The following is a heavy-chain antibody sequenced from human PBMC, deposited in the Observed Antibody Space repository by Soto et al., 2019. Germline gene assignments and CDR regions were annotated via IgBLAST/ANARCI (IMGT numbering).Heavy chain of an antibody. Sequence: GESLKISCKGSGYSFTSYWIGWVLQIPWKGLEWMGIIYPGDSDTRYSPSFQGQVTISVDKSISTAYLQWSSLKASDTAMYYCAKYLYSSGWYYYGMDVWGQGTTVTVSS. D-gene: IGHD6-19*01. CDR2: IYPGDSDT. CDR1: GYSFTSYW. CDR3: AKYLYSSGWYYYGMDV. J-gene: IGHJ6*02. V-gene: IGHV5-51*01.